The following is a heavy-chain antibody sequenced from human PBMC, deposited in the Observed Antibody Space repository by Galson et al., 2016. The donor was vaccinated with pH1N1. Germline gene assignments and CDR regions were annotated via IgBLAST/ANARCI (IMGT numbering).Heavy chain of an antibody. Sequence: SLKLSCAASGVDFSSWCMHWVRQSPGRGLEWVAVIWFEFTNEDYAEAVKGRFTISRDSAINTLSLQMKKLGGEDTAVYYCVRRYNTGWCSGLGYWGQGTLVSVSS. V-gene: IGHV3-33*01. CDR2: IWFEFTNE. D-gene: IGHD3-10*02. CDR1: GVDFSSWC. J-gene: IGHJ4*02. CDR3: VRRYNTGWCSGLGY.